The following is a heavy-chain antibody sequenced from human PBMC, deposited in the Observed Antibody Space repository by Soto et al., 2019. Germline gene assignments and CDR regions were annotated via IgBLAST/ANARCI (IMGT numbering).Heavy chain of an antibody. CDR1: GFTFSDYY. V-gene: IGHV3-11*06. CDR3: ARGNRIAAAGLIHPAGPPSGH. D-gene: IGHD6-13*01. CDR2: ISSSSSYT. Sequence: GGSLRLSCAASGFTFSDYYMSWIRQAPGKGLEWVSYISSSSSYTNYADSVKGRFTISRDNAKNSLYLQMNSLRAEDTAVYYCARGNRIAAAGLIHPAGPPSGHWGQGTLVTVSS. J-gene: IGHJ4*02.